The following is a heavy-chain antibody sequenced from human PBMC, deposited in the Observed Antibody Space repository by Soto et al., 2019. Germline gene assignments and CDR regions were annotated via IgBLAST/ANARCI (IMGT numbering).Heavy chain of an antibody. Sequence: GGSLRLSCAASGFTFSSYGMHWVRQAPGKGLEWVAVISYDGSNKYYADSVKGRFTISRDNSKNTLYLQMNSLRAEDTAVYYCAKDALAVAGTANDYWGQGTLVTVSS. J-gene: IGHJ4*02. V-gene: IGHV3-30*18. CDR3: AKDALAVAGTANDY. D-gene: IGHD6-19*01. CDR1: GFTFSSYG. CDR2: ISYDGSNK.